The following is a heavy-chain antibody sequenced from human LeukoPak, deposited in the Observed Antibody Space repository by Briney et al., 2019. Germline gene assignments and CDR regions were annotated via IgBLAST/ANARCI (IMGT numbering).Heavy chain of an antibody. D-gene: IGHD1-14*01. V-gene: IGHV4-59*08. J-gene: IGHJ4*02. CDR3: ARHGTISSESYFDY. CDR1: GGSVSSYY. Sequence: PSETLSLTCSVSGGSVSSYYWSWIRQSPGKGLEWIGYIHNSGRTNYNPSLKCRVTGFADTSKNQVSLRLSSVTAADTAVYYCARHGTISSESYFDYWGQGALVTVSS. CDR2: IHNSGRT.